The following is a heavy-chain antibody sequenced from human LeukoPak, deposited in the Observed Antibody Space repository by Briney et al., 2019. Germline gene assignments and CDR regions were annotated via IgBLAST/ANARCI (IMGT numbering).Heavy chain of an antibody. CDR2: ISNDGNMI. V-gene: IGHV3-30-3*01. CDR3: STEAVVTVTGFDS. CDR1: GFTFSSYA. J-gene: IGHJ4*02. D-gene: IGHD4-11*01. Sequence: PGGSLRLSCAASGFTFSSYAMSWVRQAPGKGLDWVAVISNDGNMIYYADSVKGRFTISRDNSKKKLYLQMNSLRAEDTAVYYCSTEAVVTVTGFDSWGQGTLVTVSS.